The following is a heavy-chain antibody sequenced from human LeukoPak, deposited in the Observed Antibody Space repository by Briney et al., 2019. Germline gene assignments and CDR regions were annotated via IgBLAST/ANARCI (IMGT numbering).Heavy chain of an antibody. D-gene: IGHD2-2*01. CDR3: ARVGGYCSTSCYNWFDP. V-gene: IGHV1-69*13. J-gene: IGHJ5*02. CDR1: GGTFSSYA. CDR2: IIPIFGTA. Sequence: GASVKVSCKASGGTFSSYAISWVRQAPGQGLEWMGGIIPIFGTANYAQKFQGRVTITADESTSTAYMELSSLRSEDTAVYYCARVGGYCSTSCYNWFDPWGQGTLVTVSS.